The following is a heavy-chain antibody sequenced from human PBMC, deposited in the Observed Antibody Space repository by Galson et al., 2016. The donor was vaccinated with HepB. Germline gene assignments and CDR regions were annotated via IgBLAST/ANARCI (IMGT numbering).Heavy chain of an antibody. CDR3: TGEFWWRFDY. V-gene: IGHV3-7*03. CDR1: GFIFSSDY. J-gene: IGHJ4*02. Sequence: SLRLSCAASGFIFSSDYMSWVRQLPGKGLERVAKIKPDGSRQFYVDSVKGRFTISRDNAKSSLYLLMNSLRADDPAVYYCTGEFWWRFDYWGQGALVTVSA. D-gene: IGHD2-15*01. CDR2: IKPDGSRQ.